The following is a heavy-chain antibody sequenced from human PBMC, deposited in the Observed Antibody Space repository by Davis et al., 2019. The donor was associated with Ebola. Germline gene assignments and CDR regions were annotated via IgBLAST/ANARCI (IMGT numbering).Heavy chain of an antibody. CDR1: GGSISSSSYY. Sequence: SETLSLTCTVSGGSISSSSYYWGWIRQPPGKGLEWIGSIYYSGSTYYNPSLKSRVTISVDTSKNQFSLKLSSVTAADTAVYYCARVKKGCTNGVCYPNWFDPWGQGTLVTVSS. V-gene: IGHV4-39*07. CDR3: ARVKKGCTNGVCYPNWFDP. D-gene: IGHD2-8*01. CDR2: IYYSGST. J-gene: IGHJ5*02.